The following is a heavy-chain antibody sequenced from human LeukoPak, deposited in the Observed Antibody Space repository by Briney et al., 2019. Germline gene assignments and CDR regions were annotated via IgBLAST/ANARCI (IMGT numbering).Heavy chain of an antibody. D-gene: IGHD1-26*01. Sequence: PGGSLRLSCAASGFTFSSYWMSWVRQAPGKGLEWMANIKQDGSEKYYVDSVKGRFTISRDNAKNSLFLQMISLRAEDTAVYYCASGGATYNNWGRGTLVTVSS. CDR3: ASGGATYNN. CDR2: IKQDGSEK. V-gene: IGHV3-7*01. J-gene: IGHJ4*02. CDR1: GFTFSSYW.